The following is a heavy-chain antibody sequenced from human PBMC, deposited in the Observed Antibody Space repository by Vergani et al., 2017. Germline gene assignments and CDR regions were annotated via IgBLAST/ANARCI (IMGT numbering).Heavy chain of an antibody. CDR2: INHSGST. J-gene: IGHJ4*02. CDR3: ARVGFRYYGSGSHLDY. Sequence: QVQLQQWGAGLLKPSETLSLTCAVYGGSFSGYYWSWIRQPPGKGLEWIGEINHSGSTNYNPSLKSRVTISVDTSKNQFSLKLSSVTAADTAVYYCARVGFRYYGSGSHLDYWGQGTLVTVSS. V-gene: IGHV4-34*01. D-gene: IGHD3-10*01. CDR1: GGSFSGYY.